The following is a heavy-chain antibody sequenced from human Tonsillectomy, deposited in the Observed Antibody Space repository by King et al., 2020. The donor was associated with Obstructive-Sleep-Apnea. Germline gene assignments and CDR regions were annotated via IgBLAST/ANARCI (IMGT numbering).Heavy chain of an antibody. J-gene: IGHJ4*02. CDR1: GFSLSSNGVG. D-gene: IGHD2-15*01. CDR3: AHSLRRVSCSGGSCYYFDF. Sequence: HITLQESGPTLVKPTQTLTLTCTFSGFSLSSNGVGVGWIRQPPGEAPEWLALLFWDGDKRYSPSLKRRLTITGDASKNQVVLIMTNVDPVDTATYYCAHSLRRVSCSGGSCYYFDFWGQGTLVTVSS. V-gene: IGHV2-5*02. CDR2: LFWDGDK.